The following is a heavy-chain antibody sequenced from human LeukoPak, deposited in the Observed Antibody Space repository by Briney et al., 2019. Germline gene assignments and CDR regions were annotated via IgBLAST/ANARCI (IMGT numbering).Heavy chain of an antibody. CDR3: ARDRLRIGSPDY. CDR1: GYTFTSYG. J-gene: IGHJ4*02. D-gene: IGHD1-26*01. V-gene: IGHV1-69*13. Sequence: ASVKVSCKASGYTFTSYGISWVRQAPGQGLEWMGGIIPIFGTANYAQKFQGRVTITADESTSTAYMELSSLRSEDTAVYYCARDRLRIGSPDYWGQGTLVTVSS. CDR2: IIPIFGTA.